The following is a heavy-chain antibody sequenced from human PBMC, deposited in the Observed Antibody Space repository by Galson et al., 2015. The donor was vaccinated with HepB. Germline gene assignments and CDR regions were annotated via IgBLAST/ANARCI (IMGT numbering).Heavy chain of an antibody. CDR1: GYTFTSYA. V-gene: IGHV1-3*01. D-gene: IGHD6-19*01. Sequence: SVKVSCKASGYTFTSYAMHWVRQAPGQRLEWMGWINAGNGNTKYSQKFQGRVTITRDTSASTAYMELSSLRSEDTAVYYCARGTGIAVAADNPYYYYGMDVWGQGTTVTVSS. CDR2: INAGNGNT. CDR3: ARGTGIAVAADNPYYYYGMDV. J-gene: IGHJ6*02.